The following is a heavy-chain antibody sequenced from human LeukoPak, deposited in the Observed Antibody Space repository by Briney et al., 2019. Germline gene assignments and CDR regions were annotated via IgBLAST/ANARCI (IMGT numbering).Heavy chain of an antibody. CDR1: GGSISSGGYY. CDR2: IYYSGST. CDR3: ARAPAEGLLWFREQDHPN. Sequence: PSETLSLTCTVSGGSISSGGYYWSWIRQHPGKGLEWIGYIYYSGSTYYNPSLKSRVTISVDTSKNQFSLKLSSVTAADTAVYYCARAPAEGLLWFREQDHPNWGQGTLVTVSS. V-gene: IGHV4-31*03. J-gene: IGHJ4*02. D-gene: IGHD3-10*01.